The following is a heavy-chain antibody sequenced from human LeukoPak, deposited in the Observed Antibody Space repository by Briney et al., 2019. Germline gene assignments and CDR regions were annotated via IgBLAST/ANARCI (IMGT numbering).Heavy chain of an antibody. J-gene: IGHJ4*02. V-gene: IGHV1-8*01. CDR1: GYTFTSYD. CDR2: MNPNSGNT. D-gene: IGHD3-10*01. CDR3: ARKPYYYGSGRDSKPFDY. Sequence: ASVKVSCKTSGYTFTSYDLNWVRQATGQGLEWMGWMNPNSGNTGYAQKFQGRVTMTRNTSISTAYMELSSLRSEDTAVYYCARKPYYYGSGRDSKPFDYWGQGTLVTVSS.